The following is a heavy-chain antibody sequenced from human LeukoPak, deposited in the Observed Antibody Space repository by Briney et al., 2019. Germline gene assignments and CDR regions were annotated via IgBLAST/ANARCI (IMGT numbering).Heavy chain of an antibody. Sequence: GASVKVSCKASGYTFTGYYMHWVRQAPGQGLEWMGWINPNSGGTNYAQKFQGRVAMTWDTSITTAYLELTRLTSDDTAVYYCARGSITLVRDAFWGQGTLVTVSS. D-gene: IGHD3-10*01. CDR2: INPNSGGT. J-gene: IGHJ4*02. CDR3: ARGSITLVRDAF. V-gene: IGHV1-2*02. CDR1: GYTFTGYY.